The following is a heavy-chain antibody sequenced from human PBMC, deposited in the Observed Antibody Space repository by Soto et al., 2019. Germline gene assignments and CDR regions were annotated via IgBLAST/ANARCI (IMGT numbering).Heavy chain of an antibody. CDR1: GFSLRPYT. D-gene: IGHD4-17*01. CDR2: IDDRGIYM. Sequence: PGGSLRLSCAASGFSLRPYTVTWVRQAPGKGLEWVSPIDDRGIYMHYADSVKGRFTVSRDNAANLVYLQMVSLRVEDTAVYYCAREEVDYANTFRYTGLDVWGQGTTVTVSS. J-gene: IGHJ6*02. CDR3: AREEVDYANTFRYTGLDV. V-gene: IGHV3-21*01.